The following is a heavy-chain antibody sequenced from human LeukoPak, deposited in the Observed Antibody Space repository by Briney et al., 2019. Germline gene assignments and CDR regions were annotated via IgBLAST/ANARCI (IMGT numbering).Heavy chain of an antibody. D-gene: IGHD6-19*01. CDR1: GYTFTGYY. Sequence: GASVKVSCKASGYTFTGYYMHWVRQAPGQGLEWMGWINPNSGGTNYAQKFQGRVTMTRDTSISTAYMELSRLRSDDTAVYYCARVGYSSGWYQEYYYYGMDVWGQGTTVTVSS. CDR3: ARVGYSSGWYQEYYYYGMDV. V-gene: IGHV1-2*02. CDR2: INPNSGGT. J-gene: IGHJ6*02.